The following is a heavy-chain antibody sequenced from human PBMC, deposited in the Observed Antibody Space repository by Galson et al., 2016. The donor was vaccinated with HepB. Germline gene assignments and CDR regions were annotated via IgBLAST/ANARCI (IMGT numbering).Heavy chain of an antibody. V-gene: IGHV5-10-1*01. CDR2: IDPSDSYT. Sequence: QSGAEVKKPGESLRISCKGSGYRFSSSWISWVRQMPGKGLEWMGRIDPSDSYTNYSPSFQGHVTISADKSIRTAYLQWSSLKASDTAMYYCSRLIAVADTVDYGGQGTLVTVSS. J-gene: IGHJ4*02. CDR1: GYRFSSSW. D-gene: IGHD6-19*01. CDR3: SRLIAVADTVDY.